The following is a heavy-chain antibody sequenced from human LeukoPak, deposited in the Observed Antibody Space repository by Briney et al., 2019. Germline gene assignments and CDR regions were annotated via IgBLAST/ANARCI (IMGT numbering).Heavy chain of an antibody. CDR2: ISGSGDST. V-gene: IGHV3-23*01. CDR1: GLTFSSYG. Sequence: GGSLRLSCAAPGLTFSSYGMSWVRQAPGKGLEWVSAISGSGDSTNYADSVKGRFTISRDNSKNTVYLQMNTLRAEDTAVYYCAKGRTYFDYWGQGTLVTVSS. J-gene: IGHJ4*02. CDR3: AKGRTYFDY.